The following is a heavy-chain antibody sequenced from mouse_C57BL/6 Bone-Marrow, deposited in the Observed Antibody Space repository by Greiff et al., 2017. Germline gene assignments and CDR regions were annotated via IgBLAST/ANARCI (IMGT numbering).Heavy chain of an antibody. CDR3: ALDSSGLDY. CDR1: GYTFTSYW. CDR2: IDPSDSYT. J-gene: IGHJ2*01. V-gene: IGHV1-50*01. D-gene: IGHD3-2*02. Sequence: QVQLQQPGAELVKPGASVKLSCKASGYTFTSYWMQWVKQRPGQGLEWIGEIDPSDSYTNSNQKFKGKATLTVDTSSSTAYMQLSSLTSEDSAVYYCALDSSGLDYWGQGTTLTVAS.